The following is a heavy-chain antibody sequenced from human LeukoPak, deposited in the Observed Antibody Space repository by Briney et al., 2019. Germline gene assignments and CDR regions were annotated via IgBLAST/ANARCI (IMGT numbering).Heavy chain of an antibody. CDR1: GGSISSSSCY. CDR3: ARHTDSSGYYGGGYWFDP. D-gene: IGHD3-22*01. V-gene: IGHV4-39*01. J-gene: IGHJ5*02. Sequence: SETLSLTCTVSGGSISSSSCYWGWIRQPPGKGLEWIGSIYYSGSTYYNPSLKSRVTISVDTSKNQFSLKLSSVTAADTAVYYCARHTDSSGYYGGGYWFDPWGQGTLVTVSS. CDR2: IYYSGST.